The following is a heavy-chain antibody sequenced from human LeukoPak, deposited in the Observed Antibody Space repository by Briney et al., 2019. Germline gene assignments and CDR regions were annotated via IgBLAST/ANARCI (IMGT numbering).Heavy chain of an antibody. D-gene: IGHD2-15*01. CDR3: ARRRPIVVVVAAWFDP. CDR1: GGSFSGYY. CDR2: INHSGST. J-gene: IGHJ5*02. V-gene: IGHV4-34*01. Sequence: SETLSLTCAVYGGSFSGYYWSWIRQPPGKGLEWIGEINHSGSTNYNPSLKSRVTISVDTSKNQFSLKLSSVTAADTAVYCCARRRPIVVVVAAWFDPWGQGTLVTVSS.